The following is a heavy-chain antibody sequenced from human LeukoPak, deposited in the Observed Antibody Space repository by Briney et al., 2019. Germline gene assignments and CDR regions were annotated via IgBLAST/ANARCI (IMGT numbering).Heavy chain of an antibody. CDR2: IKQDGSET. D-gene: IGHD3-16*01. Sequence: GGSLRLSCTASGFSFSYFWMTWVRQAPGKGLEWVATIKQDGSETYFVDSLKGRFTISRDNAKNSLFLQMNSLRAEDTAVYYCARVSWGDASDIWGQGTMVTVSS. CDR1: GFSFSYFW. V-gene: IGHV3-7*01. J-gene: IGHJ3*02. CDR3: ARVSWGDASDI.